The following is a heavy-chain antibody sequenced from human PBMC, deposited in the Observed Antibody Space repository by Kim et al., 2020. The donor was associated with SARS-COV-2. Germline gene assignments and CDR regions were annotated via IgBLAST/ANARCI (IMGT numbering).Heavy chain of an antibody. D-gene: IGHD2-2*01. CDR1: GFTFSDYY. V-gene: IGHV3-11*01. Sequence: GGSLRLSCAASGFTFSDYYMSWIRQAPGKGLEWVSYISSSGSTIYYADSVKGRFTISRDNAKNSLYLQMNSLRAEDTAVYYCARGYCSSTSCSYYYYYYMDVWGKGTTVTVSS. CDR3: ARGYCSSTSCSYYYYYYMDV. J-gene: IGHJ6*03. CDR2: ISSSGSTI.